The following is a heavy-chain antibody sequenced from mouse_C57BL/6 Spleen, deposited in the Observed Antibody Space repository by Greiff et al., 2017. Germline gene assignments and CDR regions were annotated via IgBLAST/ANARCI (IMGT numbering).Heavy chain of an antibody. Sequence: QVQLKQPGAELVKPGASVKLSCKASGYTFTSYWMHWVKQRPGQGLEWIGMIHPNSGSTNYNEKFKNKATLTVDKSASTAYIQLSGLTSEDSAVYYCARGPSCFAYWGQGTLVTVSA. CDR1: GYTFTSYW. CDR2: IHPNSGST. CDR3: ARGPSCFAY. V-gene: IGHV1-64*01. J-gene: IGHJ3*01.